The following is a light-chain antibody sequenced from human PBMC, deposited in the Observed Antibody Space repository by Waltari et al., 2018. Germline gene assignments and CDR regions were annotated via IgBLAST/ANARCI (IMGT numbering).Light chain of an antibody. J-gene: IGKJ4*01. V-gene: IGKV1-39*01. Sequence: DIQMTQSPSSLSASVGDRVTITCRASQSINNCLNWYQQKPGKAPNLLIYATSNLQSGVPSRFGGSGSETHYSLTISNVQPEDFANYYCQQSYTTPLTFGGGTKVEIK. CDR2: ATS. CDR1: QSINNC. CDR3: QQSYTTPLT.